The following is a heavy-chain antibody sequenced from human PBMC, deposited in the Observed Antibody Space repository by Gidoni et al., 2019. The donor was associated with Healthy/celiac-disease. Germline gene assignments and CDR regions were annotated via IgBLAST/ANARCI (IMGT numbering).Heavy chain of an antibody. J-gene: IGHJ6*02. Sequence: VQLVESGGGLVQPGGSLRLSCAASGFTFSSYSMNWVRQAPGKGLEWVSYISSSSSTIYYADSVKGRFTISRDNAKNSLYLQMNSLRAEDTAVYYCARVVISRSMDVWGQGTTVTVSS. CDR2: ISSSSSTI. V-gene: IGHV3-48*01. CDR3: ARVVISRSMDV. CDR1: GFTFSSYS.